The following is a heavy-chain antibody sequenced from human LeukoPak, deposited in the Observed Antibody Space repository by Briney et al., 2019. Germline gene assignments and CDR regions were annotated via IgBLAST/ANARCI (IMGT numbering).Heavy chain of an antibody. CDR2: INHSGST. D-gene: IGHD3-10*01. Sequence: SETLSLTCAVCGGSFSGYYWSWIRQPPGKGLEWIGEINHSGSTNYNPSLKSRVTISVDTSKNQFSLKLSSVTAADTAVYYCARDGNWFGELLSAFDIWGLGTMVTVSS. CDR3: ARDGNWFGELLSAFDI. V-gene: IGHV4-34*01. CDR1: GGSFSGYY. J-gene: IGHJ3*02.